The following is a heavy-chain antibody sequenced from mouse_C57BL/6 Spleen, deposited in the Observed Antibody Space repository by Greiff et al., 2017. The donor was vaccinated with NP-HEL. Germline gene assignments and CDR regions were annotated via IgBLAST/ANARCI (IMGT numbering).Heavy chain of an antibody. V-gene: IGHV5-6*01. CDR1: GFTFSSYG. Sequence: EVMLVESGGDLVKPGGSLKLSCAASGFTFSSYGMSWVRQTPDKRLEWVATISSGGSYTYYPDSVKGRFTISRDNAKNTLYLQMSSLKSEDTAMYYCARVDDGYYFDYWGQGTTLTVSS. CDR3: ARVDDGYYFDY. J-gene: IGHJ2*01. D-gene: IGHD2-3*01. CDR2: ISSGGSYT.